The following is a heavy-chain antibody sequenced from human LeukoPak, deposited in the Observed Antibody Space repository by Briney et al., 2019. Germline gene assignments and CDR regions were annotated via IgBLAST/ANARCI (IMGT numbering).Heavy chain of an antibody. CDR1: GYTFTSYG. CDR3: ARGRYNWNFEASNWFDP. CDR2: INPNSGGT. J-gene: IGHJ5*02. V-gene: IGHV1-2*02. Sequence: GASVKVSCKASGYTFTSYGISWVRQAPGQGLEWMGWINPNSGGTNYAQKFQGRVTMTRDTSISTAYMELSRLRSDDTAVYYCARGRYNWNFEASNWFDPWGQGTLVTVSS. D-gene: IGHD1-7*01.